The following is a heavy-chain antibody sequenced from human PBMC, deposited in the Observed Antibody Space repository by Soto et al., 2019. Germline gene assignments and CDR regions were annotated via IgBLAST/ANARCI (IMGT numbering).Heavy chain of an antibody. CDR3: ARGEVGATPPDY. CDR1: GYTFTSYD. V-gene: IGHV1-8*01. Sequence: ASVKVSCKASGYTFTSYDINWVRQATGQGLEWMGWMNPNSGNTGYAQKFQGRVTMTRNTSISTAYMELSSLRSEDTAVYYCARGEVGATPPDYWGQGTLVTVSS. CDR2: MNPNSGNT. J-gene: IGHJ4*02. D-gene: IGHD1-26*01.